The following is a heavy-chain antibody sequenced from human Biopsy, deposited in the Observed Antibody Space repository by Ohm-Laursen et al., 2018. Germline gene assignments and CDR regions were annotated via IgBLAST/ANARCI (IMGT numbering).Heavy chain of an antibody. J-gene: IGHJ5*01. D-gene: IGHD3-16*01. V-gene: IGHV3-23*01. CDR2: IDVSDYNT. CDR1: GFTFHTYA. CDR3: VKQWGSYNFDS. Sequence: SLRLSCAASGFTFHTYAMNWVRQAPGKGLEWVAHIDVSDYNTYYADSVRGRFTISRDNSKQMVHLEINSLTADDTAVHYCVKQWGSYNFDSWGQGTLVTVSS.